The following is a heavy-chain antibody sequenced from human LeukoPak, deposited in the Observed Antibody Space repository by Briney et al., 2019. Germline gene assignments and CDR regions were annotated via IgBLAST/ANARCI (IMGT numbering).Heavy chain of an antibody. V-gene: IGHV3-23*01. Sequence: GGSLRLSCAVSGFTFSSYAMSWVRQVPGKGLEWVSGMSGSGTSRYYADSVKGRFTISRDNSKNTLYLQMNSLRAEDTAVYYCGKQSTVTMNLIVAYWGKGTLVNVPS. CDR2: MSGSGTSR. J-gene: IGHJ4*02. CDR1: GFTFSSYA. CDR3: GKQSTVTMNLIVAY. D-gene: IGHD4-17*01.